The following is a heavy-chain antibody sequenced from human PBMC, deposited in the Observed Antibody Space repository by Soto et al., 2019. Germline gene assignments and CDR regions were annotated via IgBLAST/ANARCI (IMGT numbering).Heavy chain of an antibody. CDR3: ARDWGSAVDGFEL. CDR2: IWYDGSNK. Sequence: QVQLVESGGGVVQPGRSLRLSCAASGFTFSSYGMHWVRQAPGKGLEWVAVIWYDGSNKYYADSVKGRFTISRDNSKNTLYLQMNSLRAEDTAVYYCARDWGSAVDGFELWGRGTLVTVSS. D-gene: IGHD3-16*01. CDR1: GFTFSSYG. J-gene: IGHJ2*01. V-gene: IGHV3-33*01.